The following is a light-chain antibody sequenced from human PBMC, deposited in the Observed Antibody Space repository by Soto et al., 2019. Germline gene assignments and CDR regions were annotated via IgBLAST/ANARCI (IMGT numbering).Light chain of an antibody. CDR1: QSVNSN. J-gene: IGKJ5*01. CDR3: QQYNNWPLT. Sequence: EIVMTQSPATLSVSPGERATLSCRASQSVNSNLAWYQQKPGQAPSLLIYGASTRATGIPARFSGSGSGTEFTLTISSLQSEDFAVYYCQQYNNWPLTFGQGTRLEI. CDR2: GAS. V-gene: IGKV3-15*01.